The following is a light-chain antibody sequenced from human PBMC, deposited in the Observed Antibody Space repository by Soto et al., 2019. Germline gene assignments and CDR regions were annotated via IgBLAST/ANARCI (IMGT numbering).Light chain of an antibody. CDR3: QVWDSSSDPI. V-gene: IGLV1-40*01. CDR1: SSNLGAGYD. Sequence: QSVLTQPPSVSGAPGQRVTISCTGNSSNLGAGYDVHWYQQLPGAAPKLVIFGNRNRPSGVPERFSGSNSGNTATLTISRVEAGDEADYYCQVWDSSSDPIFGGGTKVTVL. J-gene: IGLJ2*01. CDR2: GNR.